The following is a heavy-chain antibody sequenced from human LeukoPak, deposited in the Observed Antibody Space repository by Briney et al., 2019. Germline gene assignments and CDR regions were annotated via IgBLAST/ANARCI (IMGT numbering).Heavy chain of an antibody. V-gene: IGHV3-7*01. CDR2: IKEDGSEK. CDR1: GFTFGTYW. Sequence: GGSLRLSCAASGFTFGTYWMSWVRQAPGKGLEWVANIKEDGSEKYYVDSVKGRFTISRDNAKNSLYLQMNSLRAEDTAVYYCARAGYLAYWGQGTLVTVSS. CDR3: ARAGYLAY. J-gene: IGHJ4*02. D-gene: IGHD1-14*01.